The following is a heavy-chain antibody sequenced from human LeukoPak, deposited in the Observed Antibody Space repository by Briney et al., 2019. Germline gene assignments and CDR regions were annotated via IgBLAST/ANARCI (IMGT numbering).Heavy chain of an antibody. V-gene: IGHV3-11*01. CDR3: ARDSPYYYGDYTNPKFDY. CDR2: ISSSGSTI. J-gene: IGHJ4*02. CDR1: GFTFSDYY. D-gene: IGHD4-17*01. Sequence: PGGSLRLSCAASGFTFSDYYMSWIRQAPGKGLEWVSYISSSGSTIYYADSVKGRFTISRDNAKNSLYLQMNSLRAEDTAVYYCARDSPYYYGDYTNPKFDYWGQGTLVTVSS.